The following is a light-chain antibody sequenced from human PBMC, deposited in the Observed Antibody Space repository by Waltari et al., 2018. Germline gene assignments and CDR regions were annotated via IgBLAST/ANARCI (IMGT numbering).Light chain of an antibody. CDR3: QQFGSSVMYT. CDR2: GAS. V-gene: IGKV3-20*01. CDR1: QSVSRSR. Sequence: EVVLTQSPGTLSLSPGERATLPCRARQSVSRSRIAWYLHRPGQAPRLLIYGASGRATGIPDRFSGSGSGTDFSLTISRVEPEDFAVYYCQQFGSSVMYTFGQGTKLEIK. J-gene: IGKJ2*01.